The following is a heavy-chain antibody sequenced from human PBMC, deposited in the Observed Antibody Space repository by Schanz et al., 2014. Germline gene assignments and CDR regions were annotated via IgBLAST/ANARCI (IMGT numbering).Heavy chain of an antibody. D-gene: IGHD4-17*01. V-gene: IGHV1-69*09. CDR2: IISILGIP. J-gene: IGHJ5*02. CDR3: ATLDYADSVS. CDR1: GYTFSDSY. Sequence: QVQLVQSGAEVRKPGASVKVSCKASGYTFSDSYVHWVRQAPGQGLEWMGRIISILGIPNYAQKFQGRVTFTADKSTSTAYMELSSLRSEDTAVYYCATLDYADSVSWGQGTLVTVSS.